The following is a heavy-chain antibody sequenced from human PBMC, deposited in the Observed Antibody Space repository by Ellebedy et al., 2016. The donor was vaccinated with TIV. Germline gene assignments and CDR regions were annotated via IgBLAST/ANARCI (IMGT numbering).Heavy chain of an antibody. J-gene: IGHJ4*02. CDR3: ARDYNGSGSYYD. Sequence: MPSETLSLTCTVSGGSISSDHWSWIRQPPGKGLEWIGYIYCSGSMNYNPSLKSRATISLDTSKNQFSLKLKSVTAADTAVYYCARDYNGSGSYYDWGQGTLVTVSS. CDR1: GGSISSDH. CDR2: IYCSGSM. V-gene: IGHV4-59*01. D-gene: IGHD3-10*01.